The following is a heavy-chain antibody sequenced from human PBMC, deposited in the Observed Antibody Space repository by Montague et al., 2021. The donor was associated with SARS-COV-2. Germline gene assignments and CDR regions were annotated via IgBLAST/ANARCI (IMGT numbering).Heavy chain of an antibody. CDR3: AKVAGSHDTFDI. J-gene: IGHJ3*02. CDR1: GYSISTGYY. V-gene: IGHV4-38-2*02. Sequence: SETLSLTCTVSGYSISTGYYWGWIRQPPGEGLEWIGTIYHSGSTYFNPSLKSRVTISVDTSKNQFSLNLSSVTAADTAVYYCAKVAGSHDTFDIWGQGTMVTVSS. CDR2: IYHSGST. D-gene: IGHD6-19*01.